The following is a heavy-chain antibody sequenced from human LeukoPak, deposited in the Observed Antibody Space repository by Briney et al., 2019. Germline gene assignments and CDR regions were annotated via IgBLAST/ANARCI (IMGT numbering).Heavy chain of an antibody. D-gene: IGHD5-18*01. CDR2: INPSGST. J-gene: IGHJ4*02. V-gene: IGHV4-34*01. CDR3: ATSINGYSYGYYFDY. CDR1: GGSFSGYY. Sequence: SETLSLTCAVHGGSFSGYYWSWIRPPPGKGLEWIGEINPSGSTNYNPCLQSGVTISVDTSKNQFSLKLSSVPAADTAVYYCATSINGYSYGYYFDYWGEEALVTVSS.